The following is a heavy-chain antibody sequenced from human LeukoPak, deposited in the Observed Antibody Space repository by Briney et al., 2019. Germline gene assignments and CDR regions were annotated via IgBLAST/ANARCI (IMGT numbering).Heavy chain of an antibody. CDR1: GFIFSTYA. J-gene: IGHJ4*02. D-gene: IGHD6-13*01. CDR3: ARVIRAAPGKGYFDY. V-gene: IGHV3-23*01. Sequence: GGSLRLSCATSGFIFSTYALSWVRQAPGKGLEWASSISGSGGSTYHADSVKGRFTISRDSSKNTLYLQMNSLRAEDTAIYYGARVIRAAPGKGYFDYWGQETLVTVSS. CDR2: ISGSGGST.